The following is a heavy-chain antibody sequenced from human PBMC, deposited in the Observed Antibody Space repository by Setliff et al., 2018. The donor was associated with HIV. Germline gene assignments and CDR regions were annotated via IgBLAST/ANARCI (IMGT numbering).Heavy chain of an antibody. D-gene: IGHD3-3*01. Sequence: GESLKISCAASGSSFASAWMNWVRRAPGKGLEWVARIREEAHGGETEYAAALRGRFTISRDDSKNTLYLQMNSLKTDDTAVYYCTRFSEWSEDYWGQGTLVTVSS. CDR3: TRFSEWSEDY. V-gene: IGHV3-15*01. J-gene: IGHJ4*02. CDR2: IREEAHGGET. CDR1: GSSFASAW.